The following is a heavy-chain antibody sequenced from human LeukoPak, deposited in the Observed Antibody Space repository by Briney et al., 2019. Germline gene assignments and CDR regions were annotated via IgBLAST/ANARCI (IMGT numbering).Heavy chain of an antibody. V-gene: IGHV4-4*07. CDR2: IYTSGST. D-gene: IGHD7-27*01. CDR1: GGSISSYY. J-gene: IGHJ4*02. Sequence: PSETLSLTCTVSGGSISSYYWSWFRQPAGKGLEWIGRIYTSGSTNYNPSLKSRVTISVDKSKNQFSLKLSSVTAADTAVYYCAREGPAGEYYFDYWGQGTLVTVSS. CDR3: AREGPAGEYYFDY.